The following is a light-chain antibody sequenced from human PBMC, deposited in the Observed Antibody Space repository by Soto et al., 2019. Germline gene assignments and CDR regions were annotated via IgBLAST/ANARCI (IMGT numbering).Light chain of an antibody. V-gene: IGLV1-40*01. Sequence: QSVLTQPPSVSGAPGQRVTISCTGSSSNIGAGYDVHWYQQLPGTAPKLLIYGNSNRPSGVPDRFSGSKSGTSASLAITGLQAEDEADEYCQSYDSSLSGSEVFGGGTKLTVL. CDR2: GNS. J-gene: IGLJ3*02. CDR1: SSNIGAGYD. CDR3: QSYDSSLSGSEV.